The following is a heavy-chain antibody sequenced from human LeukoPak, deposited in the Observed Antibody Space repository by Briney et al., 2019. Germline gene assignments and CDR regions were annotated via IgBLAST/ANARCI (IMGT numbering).Heavy chain of an antibody. V-gene: IGHV3-53*01. Sequence: SGGSLRLSCAASGFTVSSNYMSWVRQAPGKGLEWVSVIYSGGSTYYADSVKGRFTISRDNSKNTLYLQMNSLRAEDTAMYYCARGEGYTYYYGSGSYPYYFDYWGQGTLVTVSS. CDR3: ARGEGYTYYYGSGSYPYYFDY. D-gene: IGHD3-10*01. CDR2: IYSGGST. J-gene: IGHJ4*02. CDR1: GFTVSSNY.